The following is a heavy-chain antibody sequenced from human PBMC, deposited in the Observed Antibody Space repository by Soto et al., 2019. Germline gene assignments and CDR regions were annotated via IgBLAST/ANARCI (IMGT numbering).Heavy chain of an antibody. V-gene: IGHV1-46*01. Sequence: GASVKVSCKASGYTFTSYYMHWVRQAPGQGLEWMGIINPSGGSTSYAQKFQGRVTMTRDTSASTAYMELSSLRSEDTAVYYCARDPRVVWGYCSSTSCHRVNWFDPWGQGTLVTVSS. CDR3: ARDPRVVWGYCSSTSCHRVNWFDP. J-gene: IGHJ5*02. CDR2: INPSGGST. CDR1: GYTFTSYY. D-gene: IGHD2-2*01.